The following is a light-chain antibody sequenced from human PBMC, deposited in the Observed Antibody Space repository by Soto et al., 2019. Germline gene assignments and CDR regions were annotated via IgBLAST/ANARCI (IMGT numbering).Light chain of an antibody. J-gene: IGLJ2*01. CDR2: DVD. CDR3: SSYTRSSTVL. CDR1: SSDVGTYNS. V-gene: IGLV2-14*01. Sequence: QSALTQPASVSGSPGQSITISCTGTSSDVGTYNSVSWYQQHPGKAPKLMIYDVDIRPSVVSNRFSGSKSGNTASLTISGLQAEDEADYYCSSYTRSSTVLFGGGTKLTVL.